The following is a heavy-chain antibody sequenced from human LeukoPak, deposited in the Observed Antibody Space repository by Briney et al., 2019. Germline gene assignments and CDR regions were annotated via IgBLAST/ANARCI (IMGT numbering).Heavy chain of an antibody. CDR3: ARDTGTYYFAY. V-gene: IGHV4-31*03. CDR2: IYYSGNT. CDR1: GGSISSDNYY. J-gene: IGHJ4*02. Sequence: SETLSLTCTVSGGSISSDNYYWSWIRQHPGKGLEWIGYIYYSGNTYYNPSLESRVTISIDTSKNHFSLKLSSVTAADTAVYYCARDTGTYYFAYWDQGTLVTVSS. D-gene: IGHD1-7*01.